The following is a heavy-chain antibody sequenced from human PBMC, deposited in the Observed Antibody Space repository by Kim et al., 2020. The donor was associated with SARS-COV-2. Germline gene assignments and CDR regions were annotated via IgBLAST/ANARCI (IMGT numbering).Heavy chain of an antibody. Sequence: PGSVTGRFTISRKNANNSLYLQMNSLRAGDTAVYYCARGYSSSWYWAFDIWGQGTMVTVSS. CDR3: ARGYSSSWYWAFDI. J-gene: IGHJ3*02. V-gene: IGHV3-13*01. D-gene: IGHD6-13*01.